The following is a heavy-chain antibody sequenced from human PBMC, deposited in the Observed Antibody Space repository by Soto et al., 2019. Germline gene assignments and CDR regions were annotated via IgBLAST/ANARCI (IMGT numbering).Heavy chain of an antibody. CDR1: GDSFTTYW. CDR2: IYPGDSDT. D-gene: IGHD3-10*01. V-gene: IGHV5-51*01. Sequence: PWESLTIKFTCSGDSFTTYWIALVRQMPGKGLEWVGIIYPGDSDTRYSPSFEGHVTISVDKSISTAFLQWNSLKASDNAIYYCARHSTSAPKDYWGQGTLVNVSS. CDR3: ARHSTSAPKDY. J-gene: IGHJ4*01.